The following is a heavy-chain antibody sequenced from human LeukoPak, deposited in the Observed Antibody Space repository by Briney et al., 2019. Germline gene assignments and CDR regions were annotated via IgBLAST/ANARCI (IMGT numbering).Heavy chain of an antibody. V-gene: IGHV4-4*02. J-gene: IGHJ4*02. CDR3: ARRYYGSGTNYFDY. Sequence: SGTLSLTCTVSGGSISTSNWWSWVRQPPGKGLEWIGEIYHSGSTTYNSSLKSRLTISIDKSKNHFSLNLSSVTAADTAVYYCARRYYGSGTNYFDYWGQGALVTVSS. CDR1: GGSISTSNW. D-gene: IGHD3-10*01. CDR2: IYHSGST.